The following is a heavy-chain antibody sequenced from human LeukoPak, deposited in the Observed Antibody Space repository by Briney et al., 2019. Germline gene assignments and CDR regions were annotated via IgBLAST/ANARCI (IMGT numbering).Heavy chain of an antibody. CDR3: ARVQRGIAVALDY. J-gene: IGHJ4*02. CDR1: GFTFSSYA. D-gene: IGHD6-19*01. V-gene: IGHV3-23*01. CDR2: ISGSGGST. Sequence: GGSLRPSCAASGFTFSSYAMSWVRQAPGKGLEWVSAISGSGGSTYYADSVKGRFTISRDNVKNLLYLQMNSLRAEDTAVYYCARVQRGIAVALDYWGQGTLATVSS.